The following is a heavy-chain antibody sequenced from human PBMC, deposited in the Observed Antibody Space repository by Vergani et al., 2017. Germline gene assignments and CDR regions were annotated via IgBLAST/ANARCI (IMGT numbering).Heavy chain of an antibody. CDR2: IYYSGST. J-gene: IGHJ5*02. Sequence: QVQLQESGPGLVKPSETLSLTCTVSGGSISSYYWSWIRQPPGKGLEWMGYIYYSGSTNYNPSLKSRVTISVDTSKNQCPLKLRSVTAADTAVYDCARGPDDITVFGVVRDNGCDPWGQGTLVTVSS. CDR1: GGSISSYY. CDR3: ARGPDDITVFGVVRDNGCDP. D-gene: IGHD3-3*01. V-gene: IGHV4-59*01.